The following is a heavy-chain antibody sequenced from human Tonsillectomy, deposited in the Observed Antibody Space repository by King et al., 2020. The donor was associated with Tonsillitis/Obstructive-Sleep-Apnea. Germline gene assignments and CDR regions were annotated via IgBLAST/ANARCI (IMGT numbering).Heavy chain of an antibody. CDR1: GFTVSSNY. V-gene: IGHV3-53*01. CDR3: ARDGRYSSSWWGAFDI. CDR2: IYSGGSI. J-gene: IGHJ3*02. D-gene: IGHD6-13*01. Sequence: VQLVESGGGLIQPGGSLRLSCAASGFTVSSNYMSWVRQAPGKGLEWVSVIYSGGSIYYADSVKGRFTISRDNSKNTLYLQMNSLRAEDTAVYYWARDGRYSSSWWGAFDIWGQGTMVTVSS.